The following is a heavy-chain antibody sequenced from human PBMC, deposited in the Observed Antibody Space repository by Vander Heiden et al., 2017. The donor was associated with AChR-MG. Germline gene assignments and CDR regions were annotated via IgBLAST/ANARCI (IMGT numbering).Heavy chain of an antibody. CDR2: IYHSGST. Sequence: QLQLQESGSGLVKTSQTLSLTCAVSGGSISSGGYSWSWIRQPPGKGLEWIGYIYHSGSTYYNPSIKRRVTIAVDRSKNQFSLKLSSVTAAQTAVYYCARVTRGYDSSVRKLTDAYHIWVQGRMVTLSS. J-gene: IGHJ3*02. CDR1: GGSISSGGYS. CDR3: ARVTRGYDSSVRKLTDAYHI. D-gene: IGHD3-22*01. V-gene: IGHV4-30-2*01.